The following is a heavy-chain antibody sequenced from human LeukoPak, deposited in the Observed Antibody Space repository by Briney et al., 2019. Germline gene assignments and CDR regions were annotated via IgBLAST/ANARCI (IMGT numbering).Heavy chain of an antibody. CDR3: ARQYDSSGPFDY. D-gene: IGHD3-22*01. V-gene: IGHV4-59*08. J-gene: IGHJ4*02. CDR2: IYDSGTT. CDR1: GGSFGNYY. Sequence: SETLSLTCTVSGGSFGNYYWSWIRQPPGKGLEWIGYIYDSGTTNYNPSLKSRVTISVDTSKNQFSLKLSSVTAADTAVYYCARQYDSSGPFDYWGQGTLVTVSS.